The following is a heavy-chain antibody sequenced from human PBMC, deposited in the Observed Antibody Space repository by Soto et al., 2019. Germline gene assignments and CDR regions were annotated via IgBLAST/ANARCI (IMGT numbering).Heavy chain of an antibody. J-gene: IGHJ4*02. V-gene: IGHV4-34*02. Sequence: QVQLQQWGAGLLKPSETLSLTCDVYGVAFNNYYWSWIRQSPGKGLEWIGEINHSGSANYNSSLKSRVTISADRSKNQFSLKLNSVTAADTAVYYCVQRGTLNSGGRNTYWGQGTLVTVSS. CDR2: INHSGSA. D-gene: IGHD2-15*01. CDR1: GVAFNNYY. CDR3: VQRGTLNSGGRNTY.